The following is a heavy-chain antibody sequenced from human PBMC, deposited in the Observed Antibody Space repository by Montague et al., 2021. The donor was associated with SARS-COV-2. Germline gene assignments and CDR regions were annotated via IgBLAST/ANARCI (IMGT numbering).Heavy chain of an antibody. D-gene: IGHD6-13*01. CDR3: ARVPSSNWYFDY. Sequence: RSLSFAASGFPFSSYWMSWVRQAPGKGLEWVANIKQDGSEKYYVDSVKGRFTISRDNAKNSLYLQMNSLRAEDTAVYYCARVPSSNWYFDYWGQGTLVTVSS. CDR1: GFPFSSYW. J-gene: IGHJ4*02. V-gene: IGHV3-7*01. CDR2: IKQDGSEK.